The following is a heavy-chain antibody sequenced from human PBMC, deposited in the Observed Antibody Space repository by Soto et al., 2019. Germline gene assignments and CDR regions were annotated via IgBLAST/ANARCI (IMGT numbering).Heavy chain of an antibody. D-gene: IGHD4-17*01. CDR2: ISSSSIYI. Sequence: GGSLRLSCAASGFTFSSYGMNWVRQAPGKGLEWVSSISSSSIYIYYADSVKGRFTISRDNAKNSLYLQMNSLRAEDAAVYYCARKGYGEKVFDYWGQGTLVTVSS. CDR1: GFTFSSYG. CDR3: ARKGYGEKVFDY. J-gene: IGHJ4*02. V-gene: IGHV3-21*01.